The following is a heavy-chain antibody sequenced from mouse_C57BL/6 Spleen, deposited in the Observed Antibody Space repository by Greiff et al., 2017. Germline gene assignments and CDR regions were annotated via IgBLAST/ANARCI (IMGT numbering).Heavy chain of an antibody. J-gene: IGHJ2*01. Sequence: QVQLKESGPELVKPGASVTISCTASGYAFSSSWMNWVKQRPGKGLEWIGRIYPGDGDTNYNGKFKGKATLTADKTSSTAYMQLSSLTCEDCAVYFCAGGLFDYWGQGTTLTVSS. D-gene: IGHD3-1*01. CDR3: AGGLFDY. V-gene: IGHV1-82*01. CDR2: IYPGDGDT. CDR1: GYAFSSSW.